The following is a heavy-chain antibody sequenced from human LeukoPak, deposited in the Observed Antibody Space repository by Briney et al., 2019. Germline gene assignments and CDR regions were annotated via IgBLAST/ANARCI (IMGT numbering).Heavy chain of an antibody. CDR1: GFTFSSHG. D-gene: IGHD1-26*01. J-gene: IGHJ4*02. V-gene: IGHV3-23*01. CDR2: ISGSGGTT. Sequence: GSLRLSCAASGFTFSSHGMHWVRQAPGKGLEWVSGISGSGGTTYYADSAKGRFTISRDNSKNTLYLQMNSLRAEDTAVYYCATSGSYNYWGQGTLVTVSS. CDR3: ATSGSYNY.